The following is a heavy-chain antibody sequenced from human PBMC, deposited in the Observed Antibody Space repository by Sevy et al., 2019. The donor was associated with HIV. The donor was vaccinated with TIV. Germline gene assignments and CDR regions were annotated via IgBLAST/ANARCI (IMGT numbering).Heavy chain of an antibody. CDR1: GFTFTSDY. D-gene: IGHD1-26*01. CDR3: ARGSRGTFGS. Sequence: GGSLRLSCAASGFTFTSDYMHWVRQPPGKGLVWFSHINTDGKIIRYADSVEGRFTTSRDNAKNILYLQMNRLGAEDTAVYYCARGSRGTFGSWGQGTLVTVSS. CDR2: INTDGKII. V-gene: IGHV3-74*01. J-gene: IGHJ4*02.